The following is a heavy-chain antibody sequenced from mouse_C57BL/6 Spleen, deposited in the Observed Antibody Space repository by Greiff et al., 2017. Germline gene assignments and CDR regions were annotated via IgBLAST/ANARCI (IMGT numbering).Heavy chain of an antibody. CDR3: ARFCAGSSYGWYFDV. CDR2: IYPGDGDT. J-gene: IGHJ1*03. V-gene: IGHV1-80*01. D-gene: IGHD1-1*01. Sequence: VKLQESGAELVKPGASVKISCKASGYAFSSYWMNWVKQRPGKGLEWIGQIYPGDGDTNYNGKFKGKATLTADKASSTAYMQRSSLTSEDSAVYFCARFCAGSSYGWYFDVWGTGTTVTVSS. CDR1: GYAFSSYW.